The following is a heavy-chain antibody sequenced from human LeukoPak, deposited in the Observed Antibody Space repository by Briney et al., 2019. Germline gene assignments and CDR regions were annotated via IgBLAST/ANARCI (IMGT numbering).Heavy chain of an antibody. CDR2: IKSKTDGGTT. CDR3: TTDTSSGNSSTWYSSTEGYFQY. Sequence: GGSLRLSCAASGFTFINAWMSWVRQAPGKGLEWVGRIKSKTDGGTTDYAAPMKDRFTISRDDSRNTLFLQMNGLKTEDTAVYFCTTDTSSGNSSTWYSSTEGYFQYWGQGTLVTVSS. CDR1: GFTFINAW. J-gene: IGHJ1*01. V-gene: IGHV3-15*01. D-gene: IGHD6-13*01.